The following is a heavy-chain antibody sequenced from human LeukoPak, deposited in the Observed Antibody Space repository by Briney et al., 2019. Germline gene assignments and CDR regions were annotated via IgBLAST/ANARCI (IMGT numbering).Heavy chain of an antibody. D-gene: IGHD3-22*01. V-gene: IGHV3-49*03. J-gene: IGHJ6*02. CDR1: GFTFGDYA. CDR2: IRSKGYGETT. Sequence: GRSLRLSCTASGFTFGDYAMSWFRQAPGKGLEWVGFIRSKGYGETTEYAAAVKDRFTISRADSKSITYLQMNSLKTENTAVYYCTRAYDSSGFLHYCGMDVWGQGTTVTVSS. CDR3: TRAYDSSGFLHYCGMDV.